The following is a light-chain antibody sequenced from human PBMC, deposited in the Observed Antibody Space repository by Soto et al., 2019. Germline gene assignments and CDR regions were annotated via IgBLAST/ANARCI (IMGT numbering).Light chain of an antibody. CDR1: SSDVGGYNY. Sequence: QSALTQPRSVSGSPGQSVTISCTGTSSDVGGYNYVSWHQQHPGKVPQLIIYHVDKRPPGVPDRFSGSKSGNTASLTISGLQAEYEAEYYCFSDTGNYRGVFGGGTKLTVL. CDR3: FSDTGNYRGV. V-gene: IGLV2-11*01. J-gene: IGLJ3*02. CDR2: HVD.